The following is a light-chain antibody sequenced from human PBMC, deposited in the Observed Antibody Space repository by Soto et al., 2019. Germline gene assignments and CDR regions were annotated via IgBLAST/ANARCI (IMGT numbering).Light chain of an antibody. CDR1: SSDVGGYNY. J-gene: IGLJ1*01. CDR3: TSYTSSSTLDV. CDR2: EVS. Sequence: QSALTKPASVSGYPGQSITISCTGTSSDVGGYNYVSWYQQHPGKAPKLIIYEVSNRPTGVSNRFSGSKSGHTASLTISGLQSEDEADYFCTSYTSSSTLDVFGTGTKVTVL. V-gene: IGLV2-14*01.